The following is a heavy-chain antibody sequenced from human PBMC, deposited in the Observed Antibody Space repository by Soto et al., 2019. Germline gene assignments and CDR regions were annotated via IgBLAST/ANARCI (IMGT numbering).Heavy chain of an antibody. J-gene: IGHJ6*03. V-gene: IGHV4-34*01. CDR3: ARGLVAARLYYMDV. CDR2: INHSGST. CDR1: GGSFSGYY. D-gene: IGHD6-6*01. Sequence: SETLSLTCAVYGGSFSGYYWSWIRQPPGKGLEWIGEINHSGSTNYNPSLKSRVTISVDTSKNQFSLKLSSVTAVDTAVYYCARGLVAARLYYMDVWGKGTTVTVSS.